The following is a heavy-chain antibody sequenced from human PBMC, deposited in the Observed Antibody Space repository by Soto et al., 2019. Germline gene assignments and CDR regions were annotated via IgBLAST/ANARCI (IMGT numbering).Heavy chain of an antibody. J-gene: IGHJ6*02. CDR1: GGSISCDC. V-gene: IGHV4-59*01. Sequence: SETRSLTWTVSGGSISCDCWSWIRQSPGKGLGWIGYISYSGSTNYNPSLKSRVTISVDTSKNQFSLKLSSVTAADTAVYYCARDSGRKYYDFWSGYDYGMDVWGQGTTVTVSS. D-gene: IGHD3-3*01. CDR3: ARDSGRKYYDFWSGYDYGMDV. CDR2: ISYSGST.